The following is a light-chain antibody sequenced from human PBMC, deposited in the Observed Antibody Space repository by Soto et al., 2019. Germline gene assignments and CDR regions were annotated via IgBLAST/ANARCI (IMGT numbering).Light chain of an antibody. V-gene: IGLV2-14*01. CDR3: SSYTSSSPYV. Sequence: SVLPKPASVSGSPGQSITISCTGTSSDVGGYNYVSWYQQHPGKAPKLMIYGVSNRPSGVSNRFSGSKSGNTASLTISGLQAEDEADYYCSSYTSSSPYVFGTGTKVTVL. J-gene: IGLJ1*01. CDR2: GVS. CDR1: SSDVGGYNY.